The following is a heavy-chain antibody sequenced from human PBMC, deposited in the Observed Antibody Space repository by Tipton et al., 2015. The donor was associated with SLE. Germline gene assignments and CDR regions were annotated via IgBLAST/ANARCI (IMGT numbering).Heavy chain of an antibody. Sequence: TLSLTCTVSGGSISSGSYYWSWIRQPPGKGLEWIGEINHSGSTNYNPSLKSRVTISVDTSKNQFSLKLSSVTAADTAVYYCARVGERIAAWGQGTLVTASS. CDR1: GGSISSGSYY. CDR2: INHSGST. J-gene: IGHJ4*02. CDR3: ARVGERIAA. V-gene: IGHV4-39*07. D-gene: IGHD6-6*01.